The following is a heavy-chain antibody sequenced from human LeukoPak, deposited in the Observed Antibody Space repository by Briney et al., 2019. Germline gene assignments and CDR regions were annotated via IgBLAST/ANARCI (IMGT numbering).Heavy chain of an antibody. V-gene: IGHV4-61*02. CDR3: ARRIRAPYSRGWLNWFDP. D-gene: IGHD6-19*01. Sequence: SQTLSLTCTVSGGSISRGSYYWSWIRQPAGKGLEWIGRIYTSGSTNYNPSLKSRVTISVDTSKNQFSLKLSSVTAADTAVYYCARRIRAPYSRGWLNWFDPWGQGTLVTVSS. CDR1: GGSISRGSYY. J-gene: IGHJ5*02. CDR2: IYTSGST.